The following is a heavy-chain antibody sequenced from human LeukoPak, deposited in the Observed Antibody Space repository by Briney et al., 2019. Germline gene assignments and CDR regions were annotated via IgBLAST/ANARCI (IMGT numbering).Heavy chain of an antibody. CDR1: GGSFSGYY. CDR3: ARGRSRITMIVVVPNYFDY. CDR2: INHSGST. Sequence: RSSETLSLTCAVYGGSFSGYYWSWICQPPGEGLEWIGEINHSGSTNYNPSLKSRVTISVDTSKNQFSLKLSSVTAADTAVYYCARGRSRITMIVVVPNYFDYWGQGTLVTVSS. J-gene: IGHJ4*02. D-gene: IGHD3-22*01. V-gene: IGHV4-34*01.